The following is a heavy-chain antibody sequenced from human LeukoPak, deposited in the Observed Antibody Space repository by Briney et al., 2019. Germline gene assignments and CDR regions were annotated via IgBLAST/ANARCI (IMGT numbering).Heavy chain of an antibody. CDR1: GGSFSGYY. Sequence: SVTLSLTCAVYGGSFSGYYWSWIRQPPGKGLEWIGEINHSGSTNYNPSLKSRVTISVDTSKNQFSLKLSSVTAADTAVYYCASLTMVRGVFFDYWGQGTLVTVSS. CDR3: ASLTMVRGVFFDY. D-gene: IGHD3-10*01. V-gene: IGHV4-34*01. CDR2: INHSGST. J-gene: IGHJ4*02.